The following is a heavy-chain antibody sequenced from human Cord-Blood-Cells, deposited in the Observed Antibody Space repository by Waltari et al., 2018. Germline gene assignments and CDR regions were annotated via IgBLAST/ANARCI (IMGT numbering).Heavy chain of an antibody. CDR2: IYYCWST. D-gene: IGHD6-13*01. CDR3: ARDAVIAAAGTQGIDY. J-gene: IGHJ4*02. V-gene: IGHV4-31*03. Sequence: QVQLQESGPGLVKPSQTLSLTRPVSGGSISSGGYHWRWIPQPPGKGLEWIGYIYYCWSTYYNPSLKCRVTISVDTSKNQFSLKLSSVTAADTAVYYCARDAVIAAAGTQGIDYWGQGTLVTVSS. CDR1: GGSISSGGYH.